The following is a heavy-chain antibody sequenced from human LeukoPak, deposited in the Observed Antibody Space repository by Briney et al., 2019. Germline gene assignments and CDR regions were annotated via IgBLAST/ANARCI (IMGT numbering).Heavy chain of an antibody. J-gene: IGHJ4*02. CDR3: ARRRYDFWSGSPLDY. Sequence: SETLSLTCAVSGSSISSGYYWDWIRQPPGKGLEWIGSIYHSGSTYYNTSLKGRVTISLDMSKNQFSLRLRSVTAADTAMYYCARRRYDFWSGSPLDYWGQGTLVSVSS. V-gene: IGHV4-38-2*01. CDR2: IYHSGST. CDR1: GSSISSGYY. D-gene: IGHD3-3*01.